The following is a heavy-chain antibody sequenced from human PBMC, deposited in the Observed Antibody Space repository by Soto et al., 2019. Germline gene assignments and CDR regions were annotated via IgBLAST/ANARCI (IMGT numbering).Heavy chain of an antibody. V-gene: IGHV3-30*18. CDR1: GFTFSSYG. D-gene: IGHD7-27*01. CDR3: AKDLLGPGRAYGMDV. J-gene: IGHJ6*02. Sequence: QVQLVESGGGVVQPGRSLRLSCAASGFTFSSYGMHWVRQAPGKGLEWVAVISYDGSNKYYADSVKGRFTISRDNSKNTLYLQMNSRIAEDTAVYYCAKDLLGPGRAYGMDVWGQGTTVTVSS. CDR2: ISYDGSNK.